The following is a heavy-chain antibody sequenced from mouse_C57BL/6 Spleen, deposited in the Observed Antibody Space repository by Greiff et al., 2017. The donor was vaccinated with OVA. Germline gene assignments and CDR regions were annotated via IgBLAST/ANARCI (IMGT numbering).Heavy chain of an antibody. CDR2: IDPETGGT. V-gene: IGHV1-15*01. CDR3: TRDYYGAMDY. CDR1: GYTFTDYE. D-gene: IGHD1-1*01. Sequence: VQLQQSGAELVRPGASVTLSCKASGYTFTDYEMHWVKQTPVHDLEWIGAIDPETGGTAYNQKFKGKAILTADKSSSTAYMELRSLTSEDSAVYYCTRDYYGAMDYWGQGTSVTVSS. J-gene: IGHJ4*01.